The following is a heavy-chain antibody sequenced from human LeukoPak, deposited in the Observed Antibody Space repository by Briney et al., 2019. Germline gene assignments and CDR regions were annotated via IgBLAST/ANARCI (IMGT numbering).Heavy chain of an antibody. CDR3: AKEYTGTFSPFPSYFDN. Sequence: GGSLRLSCAASGFTFSSYAMSWFRQAPGKGLEWVSSISDSGGSTYYADSVKGRFTISRDNSKNTLYLQMNSLRAEDTAIYYCAKEYTGTFSPFPSYFDNWGQGTLVTVSS. CDR2: ISDSGGST. D-gene: IGHD1-26*01. J-gene: IGHJ4*02. CDR1: GFTFSSYA. V-gene: IGHV3-23*01.